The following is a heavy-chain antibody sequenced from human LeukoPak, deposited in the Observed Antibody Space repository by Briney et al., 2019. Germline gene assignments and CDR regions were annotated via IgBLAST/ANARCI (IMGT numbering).Heavy chain of an antibody. CDR2: IYTTGST. V-gene: IGHV4-4*07. D-gene: IGHD6-6*01. CDR1: GGSFSSHY. Sequence: SETLSFTYTASGGSFSSHYWSWIRQPAGKGLEWIGRIYTTGSTNYNPSLKSRVSMSVDTSKNQSSLKLSSVTAAHTAVYYCATRIGGGSSYYFDYWGQGTLVTVSS. J-gene: IGHJ4*02. CDR3: ATRIGGGSSYYFDY.